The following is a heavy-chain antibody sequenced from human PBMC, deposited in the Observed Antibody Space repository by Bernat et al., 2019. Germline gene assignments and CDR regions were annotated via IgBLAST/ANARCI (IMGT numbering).Heavy chain of an antibody. Sequence: EVQLVESGGGLVQPGRSLRLSCAGSGFNFDDYAMHWVRQTPGKGLEWVLGISWNSGSIRYADSVKGRFTISRDNAKNSLYLQMNSLRADDTALYYCAKEGSRFLEWLLHRSAFEIWGQGTRVTVSS. D-gene: IGHD3-3*01. CDR1: GFNFDDYA. CDR3: AKEGSRFLEWLLHRSAFEI. V-gene: IGHV3-9*01. J-gene: IGHJ3*02. CDR2: ISWNSGSI.